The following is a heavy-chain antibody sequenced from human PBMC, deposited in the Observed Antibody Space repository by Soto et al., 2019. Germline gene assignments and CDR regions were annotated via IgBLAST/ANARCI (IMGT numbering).Heavy chain of an antibody. CDR3: AREELRNGMDV. J-gene: IGHJ6*02. Sequence: GGSLRLSCAASGFTFSSYAMHWVRQAPGKGMEWVAGISYDGSNKNYAGSVKGRFTISRDNAKNALYLQMDSLRDEDTAVYYCAREELRNGMDVWGQGTTVTVSS. V-gene: IGHV3-30*04. CDR2: ISYDGSNK. D-gene: IGHD1-7*01. CDR1: GFTFSSYA.